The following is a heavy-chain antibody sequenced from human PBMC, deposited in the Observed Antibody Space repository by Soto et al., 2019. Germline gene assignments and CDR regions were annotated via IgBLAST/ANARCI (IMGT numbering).Heavy chain of an antibody. V-gene: IGHV1-69*06. CDR3: ARGRNYDILTGYLLPDY. D-gene: IGHD3-9*01. CDR2: IIPIFGTA. Sequence: GGSVKVSCKASGGTFSSYAISWVRQAPGQGLEWMGGIIPIFGTANYAQKFQGRVTITADKSTSTAYMELSSLRSEDTAVYYCARGRNYDILTGYLLPDYWGQGTLVTVSS. CDR1: GGTFSSYA. J-gene: IGHJ4*02.